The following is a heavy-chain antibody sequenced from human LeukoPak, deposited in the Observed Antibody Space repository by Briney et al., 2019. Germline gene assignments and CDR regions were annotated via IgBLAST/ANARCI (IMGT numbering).Heavy chain of an antibody. Sequence: SETLSLTCTVSGGSINSYYWSWIRQPPGKGLEWIAYIYYSGSTSYNPSLKSRVTISVDTSKNQFSLKLNSVTATDTAMYYCARLFHPALSGNYPFDYWGQGTLVTVSS. V-gene: IGHV4-59*01. CDR3: ARLFHPALSGNYPFDY. J-gene: IGHJ4*02. CDR1: GGSINSYY. D-gene: IGHD1-26*01. CDR2: IYYSGST.